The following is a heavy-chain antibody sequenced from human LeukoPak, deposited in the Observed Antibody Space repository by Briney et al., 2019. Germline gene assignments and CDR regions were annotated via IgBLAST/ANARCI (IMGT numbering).Heavy chain of an antibody. Sequence: PGGSLRLSCAASGFTFSSYEMNWVRQAPGKGPEWVSYISSSGSTIYNADSVKGRFTISRDNAKNTLYLQLNNLRAEDTAVYFCAKRGVVIRVILVGFYKEAYYFDSWGQGALVTVSS. V-gene: IGHV3-48*03. D-gene: IGHD3-22*01. CDR2: ISSSGSTI. CDR1: GFTFSSYE. CDR3: AKRGVVIRVILVGFYKEAYYFDS. J-gene: IGHJ4*02.